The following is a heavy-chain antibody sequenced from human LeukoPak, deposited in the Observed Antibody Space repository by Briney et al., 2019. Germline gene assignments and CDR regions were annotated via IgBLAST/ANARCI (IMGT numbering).Heavy chain of an antibody. CDR1: GGSISSYY. CDR3: ARGANDFWSGPTTWFDP. CDR2: IYYSGST. V-gene: IGHV4-59*01. Sequence: SETLSLTCTVSGGSISSYYWSWIRQPPGKGLEWIGYIYYSGSTNYNPSLKSRVTISVDTSKNQFPLKLSSVTAADTAVYYCARGANDFWSGPTTWFDPWGQGTLVTVSS. J-gene: IGHJ5*02. D-gene: IGHD3-3*01.